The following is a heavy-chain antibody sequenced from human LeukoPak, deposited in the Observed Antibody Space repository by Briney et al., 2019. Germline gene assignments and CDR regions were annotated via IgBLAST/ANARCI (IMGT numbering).Heavy chain of an antibody. V-gene: IGHV1-46*01. Sequence: ASVKVSCKASGYTFTSYYMHWVRQAPGQGLGWMGIINPSGGSTSYAQKFQGRVTMTRDTSTSTVYMELSSLRSEDTAVYYCARSVAAAGRNIVGATYGMDVWGQGTTVTVSS. J-gene: IGHJ6*02. D-gene: IGHD1-26*01. CDR3: ARSVAAAGRNIVGATYGMDV. CDR1: GYTFTSYY. CDR2: INPSGGST.